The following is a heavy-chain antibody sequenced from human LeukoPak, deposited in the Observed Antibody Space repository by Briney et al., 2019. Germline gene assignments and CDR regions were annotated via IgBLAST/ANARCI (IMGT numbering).Heavy chain of an antibody. Sequence: SETPSLTCTVSGGSISSYYWSWIRQPPGKGLEWIGYIYYSGSTNYNPSLKSRVTISVDTSKNQFSLKLSSVTAADTAVYYCARLGYSYGYDYWGQGTLVTVSS. CDR1: GGSISSYY. CDR3: ARLGYSYGYDY. J-gene: IGHJ4*02. D-gene: IGHD5-18*01. CDR2: IYYSGST. V-gene: IGHV4-59*08.